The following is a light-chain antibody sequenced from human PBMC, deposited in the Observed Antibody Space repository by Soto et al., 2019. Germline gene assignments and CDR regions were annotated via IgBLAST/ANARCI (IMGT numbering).Light chain of an antibody. CDR3: SSYTSSSPYV. J-gene: IGLJ1*01. V-gene: IGLV2-14*01. CDR1: STDVGGYNY. Sequence: QSALTQPASVSVSPGQSITISCTGTSTDVGGYNYVSWYQQQPGQAPKLIISEVSNRPSGISNRFSGSKSGNTASLTISGLQAEDETDYFCSSYTSSSPYVFGSGTKVTVL. CDR2: EVS.